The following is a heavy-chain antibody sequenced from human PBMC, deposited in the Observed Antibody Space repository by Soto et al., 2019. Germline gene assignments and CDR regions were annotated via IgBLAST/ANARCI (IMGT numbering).Heavy chain of an antibody. V-gene: IGHV4-30-4*01. CDR2: IYYSGST. Sequence: ASETLSLTCTVSGGSISSGDYCWSWIRQPPGKGLEWIGYIYYSGSTYYNPSLKSRVTISVDTSKNQFSLKLSSVTAADTAVYYCARVGGYYYDSSGYYSGHWFDPWGQGTLVTVSS. D-gene: IGHD3-22*01. CDR1: GGSISSGDYC. CDR3: ARVGGYYYDSSGYYSGHWFDP. J-gene: IGHJ5*02.